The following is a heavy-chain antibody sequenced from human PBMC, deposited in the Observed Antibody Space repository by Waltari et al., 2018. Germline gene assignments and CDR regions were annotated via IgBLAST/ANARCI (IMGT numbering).Heavy chain of an antibody. CDR3: ARDSPQLGMDV. V-gene: IGHV4-59*11. CDR1: GGSISSHY. D-gene: IGHD6-13*01. J-gene: IGHJ6*02. CDR2: IYYSGST. Sequence: QVQLQESGPGLVKPSETLSLTCTVSGGSISSHYWSWIRQPPGKGLEWIGYIYYSGSTNYNPSLKSRVTISVDTSKNQFSLKLSSVTAADTAVYYCARDSPQLGMDVWGQGTTVTVSS.